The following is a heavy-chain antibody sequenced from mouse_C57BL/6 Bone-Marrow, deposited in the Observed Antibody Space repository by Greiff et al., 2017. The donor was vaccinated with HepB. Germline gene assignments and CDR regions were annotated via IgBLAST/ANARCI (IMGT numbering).Heavy chain of an antibody. Sequence: DVHLVESGGGLVQPKGSLKLSCAASGFTFNTYAMHWVRQAPGKGLEWVARIRSKSSNYATYYADSVKDRFTISRDDSQSMLYLQMNNLKTEDTAMYYCVRDYYGSSYWFAYWGQGTLVTVSA. CDR3: VRDYYGSSYWFAY. CDR2: IRSKSSNYAT. J-gene: IGHJ3*01. V-gene: IGHV10-3*01. D-gene: IGHD1-1*01. CDR1: GFTFNTYA.